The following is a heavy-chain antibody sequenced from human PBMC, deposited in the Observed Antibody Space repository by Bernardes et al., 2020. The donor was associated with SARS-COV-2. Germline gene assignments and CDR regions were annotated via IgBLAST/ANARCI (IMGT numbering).Heavy chain of an antibody. Sequence: ASVKVSCKASGYTFTSYGISWVRQAPGQGLEWMGWISAYNGNTNYAQKLQGRVTMTTDTSTSTAYMELRSLRSDDTAVYYCASLPELLLVEGAFDIWGQGTMVTVSS. CDR1: GYTFTSYG. D-gene: IGHD1-26*01. J-gene: IGHJ3*02. CDR3: ASLPELLLVEGAFDI. CDR2: ISAYNGNT. V-gene: IGHV1-18*01.